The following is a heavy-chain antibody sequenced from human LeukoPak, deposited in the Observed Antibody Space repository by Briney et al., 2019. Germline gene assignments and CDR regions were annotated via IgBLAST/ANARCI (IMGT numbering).Heavy chain of an antibody. D-gene: IGHD4-17*01. Sequence: GRSLRLSCAASGFTFSSYAMHWVRQAPGKGLEWVAVISYDGSNKYYADSVKGRFTISRDNSKNTLYLQMGSLRAEDMAVYYCARFDYGDYGALDYWGQGTLVTVSS. J-gene: IGHJ4*02. CDR3: ARFDYGDYGALDY. CDR2: ISYDGSNK. V-gene: IGHV3-30*14. CDR1: GFTFSSYA.